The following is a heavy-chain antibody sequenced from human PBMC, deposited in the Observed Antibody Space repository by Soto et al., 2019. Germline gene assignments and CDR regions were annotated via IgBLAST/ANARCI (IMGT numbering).Heavy chain of an antibody. V-gene: IGHV5-51*01. CDR2: IYPGDSDT. D-gene: IGHD2-2*01. J-gene: IGHJ4*02. Sequence: PGESLKICCKGSGYRFTNYWIGWVRQMPGKGLEWMGIIYPGDSDTRYSPSFQGQVTISADKSINTAYLQWSSLKASDTAMYYCARDYCSGTTRYEFAYWGQGTQVTVSS. CDR1: GYRFTNYW. CDR3: ARDYCSGTTRYEFAY.